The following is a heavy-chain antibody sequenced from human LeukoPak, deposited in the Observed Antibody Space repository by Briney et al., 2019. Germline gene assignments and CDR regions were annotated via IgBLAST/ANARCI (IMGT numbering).Heavy chain of an antibody. Sequence: GESLKISCKGSGYSFTSYWIGWVRQMPGKGLEWMGIIYPGDSDTRYSPSFQGQVTISADKSISTAYLQWSSLKASDTAMYYCARHKAYYYDSSGYYYDYWGQGTLVTVSS. V-gene: IGHV5-51*01. J-gene: IGHJ4*02. CDR3: ARHKAYYYDSSGYYYDY. CDR2: IYPGDSDT. CDR1: GYSFTSYW. D-gene: IGHD3-22*01.